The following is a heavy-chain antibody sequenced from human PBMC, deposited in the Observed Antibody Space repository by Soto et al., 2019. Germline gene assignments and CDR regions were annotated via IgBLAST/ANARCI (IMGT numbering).Heavy chain of an antibody. CDR2: MNPNSGRT. V-gene: IGHV1-8*01. Sequence: AXVKVSCKASGLTFPSDDIEWVRQTTGQGLEWMGYMNPNSGRTGYAQKFQGRVSMTWSSATSTAYMEVSSLRSEDTAIYYCARYRSIAPVAFDIWGQGTLVTVSS. CDR1: GLTFPSDD. D-gene: IGHD3-16*02. CDR3: ARYRSIAPVAFDI. J-gene: IGHJ3*02.